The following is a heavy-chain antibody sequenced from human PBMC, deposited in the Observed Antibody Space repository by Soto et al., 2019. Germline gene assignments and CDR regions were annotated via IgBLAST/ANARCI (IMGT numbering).Heavy chain of an antibody. J-gene: IGHJ5*02. V-gene: IGHV2-5*02. Sequence: QITLKESGPTLVKPTQTLTLTCTFSGFSLSTSGVGVGWIRQPPGKALEWLALIYWDDDKSYSPSLKSRLTITKDTSKNQVVLIMTNMDPVDTATYYCVHRRDYGHYAVWFDPWGQGTLVTVSS. D-gene: IGHD3-10*01. CDR2: IYWDDDK. CDR3: VHRRDYGHYAVWFDP. CDR1: GFSLSTSGVG.